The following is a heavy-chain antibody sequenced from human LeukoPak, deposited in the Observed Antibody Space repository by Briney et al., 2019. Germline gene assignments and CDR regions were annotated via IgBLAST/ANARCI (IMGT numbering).Heavy chain of an antibody. CDR2: ISAYNGNT. J-gene: IGHJ4*02. V-gene: IGHV1-18*01. D-gene: IGHD3-22*01. Sequence: APVKVSCKASGYTFTSYGISWVRQAPGQGLEWMGWISAYNGNTNHAQKLQGRVTMTTDTSTSTAYMELRSLRSDDTAVYYCARDYDSSGYYYGGDYWGQGTLVTVSS. CDR1: GYTFTSYG. CDR3: ARDYDSSGYYYGGDY.